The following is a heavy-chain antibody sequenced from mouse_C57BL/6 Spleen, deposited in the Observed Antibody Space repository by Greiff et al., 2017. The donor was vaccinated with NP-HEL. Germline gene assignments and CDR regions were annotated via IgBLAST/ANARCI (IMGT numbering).Heavy chain of an antibody. D-gene: IGHD1-1*01. V-gene: IGHV3-6*01. CDR2: ISYDGSN. CDR3: AIYYYGSSYVRNY. J-gene: IGHJ2*01. Sequence: EVKLMESGPGLVKPSQSLSLTCSVTGYSITSGYYWNWIRQFPGNKLEWMGYISYDGSNNYNPSLKNRISITRDTSKNQFFLKLNSVTTEDTATYYCAIYYYGSSYVRNYWGQGTTLTVSS. CDR1: GYSITSGYY.